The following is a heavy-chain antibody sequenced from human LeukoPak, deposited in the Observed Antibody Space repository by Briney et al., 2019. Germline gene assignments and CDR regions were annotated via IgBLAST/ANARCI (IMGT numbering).Heavy chain of an antibody. CDR3: ATSPSHYSNYYYYGMDV. J-gene: IGHJ6*02. CDR1: GYTLTELS. D-gene: IGHD4-4*01. CDR2: FDPEDGET. Sequence: ASVKVSCKVSGYTLTELSMHWVRQAPGKGLEWMGGFDPEDGETIYAQKFHGRVTMTEDTSTDTAYMELSSLRSEDTAVYYCATSPSHYSNYYYYGMDVWGQGTTVTVSS. V-gene: IGHV1-24*01.